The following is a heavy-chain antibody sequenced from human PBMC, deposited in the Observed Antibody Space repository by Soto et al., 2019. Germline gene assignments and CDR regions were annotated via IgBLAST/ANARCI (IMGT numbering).Heavy chain of an antibody. V-gene: IGHV4-34*01. J-gene: IGHJ3*02. CDR3: ATTADYGDYPVGAFDI. Sequence: SETLSLTCAVYGGSFSGYYWSWIRQPPGKGLEWIGEINHSGSTNYNPSLKSRVTISVDTSKNQFSLKLSSVTAADTAVYYCATTADYGDYPVGAFDIWGQGTMVTVSS. D-gene: IGHD4-17*01. CDR1: GGSFSGYY. CDR2: INHSGST.